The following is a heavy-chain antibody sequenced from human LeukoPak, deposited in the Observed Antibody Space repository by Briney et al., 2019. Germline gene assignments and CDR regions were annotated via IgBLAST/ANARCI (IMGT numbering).Heavy chain of an antibody. D-gene: IGHD3-10*01. CDR3: ARDLSYGSGRFDY. CDR1: GGSISSGGYY. J-gene: IGHJ4*02. Sequence: SETLSLTCTVSGGSISSGGYYWSWIRQPPGKGLEWIGYIYHSGSTYYNPSLKSRVTISVDRSKNQFSLKLSSVTAADTAVYYCARDLSYGSGRFDYWGQGTLVTVSS. V-gene: IGHV4-30-2*01. CDR2: IYHSGST.